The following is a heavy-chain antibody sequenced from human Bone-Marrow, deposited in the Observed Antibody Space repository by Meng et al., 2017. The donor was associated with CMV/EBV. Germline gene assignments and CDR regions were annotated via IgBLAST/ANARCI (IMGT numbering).Heavy chain of an antibody. J-gene: IGHJ4*02. V-gene: IGHV3-23*03. Sequence: GESLKISCAASGFTFSSYAMSWVRQAPGKGLEWVSVIYSGGSSTYYADSVKGRFTISRDNSKNTLYLQMNSLRAEDTAVYYCANRYRGYEDVWYFESWGQGTLVTVSS. CDR3: ANRYRGYEDVWYFES. CDR1: GFTFSSYA. CDR2: IYSGGSST. D-gene: IGHD5-12*01.